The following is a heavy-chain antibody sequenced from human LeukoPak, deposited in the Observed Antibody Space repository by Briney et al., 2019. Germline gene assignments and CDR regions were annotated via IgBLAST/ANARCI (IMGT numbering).Heavy chain of an antibody. Sequence: PSETLSLTCAVSGGSISSSNWWSWVRQPPGKGLEWIGEIYHSGSTNYNPSLKSLVTVSVDKSKNQSSLKLSSVTAADTAVYYCARKEYVLRYFDYWGQGTLVTVSS. CDR3: ARKEYVLRYFDY. D-gene: IGHD2/OR15-2a*01. CDR2: IYHSGST. J-gene: IGHJ4*02. V-gene: IGHV4-4*02. CDR1: GGSISSSNW.